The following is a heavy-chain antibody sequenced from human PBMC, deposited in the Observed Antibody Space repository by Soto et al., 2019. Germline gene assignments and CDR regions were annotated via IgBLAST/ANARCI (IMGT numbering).Heavy chain of an antibody. CDR1: GFSFVIYK. CDR3: ARAYSGRLPRRADYYYAMDV. V-gene: IGHV3-13*05. J-gene: IGHJ6*02. Sequence: EVQLVESGGGLVQPGGSLRLSCAASGFSFVIYKLHGVRQPPGNGLGWVSALGAADDPYYIASVKGRFTVSRDNAQKSLYLQMNNLRVEDTAIYYCARAYSGRLPRRADYYYAMDVWGRGTTVTVSS. D-gene: IGHD2-15*01. CDR2: LGAADDP.